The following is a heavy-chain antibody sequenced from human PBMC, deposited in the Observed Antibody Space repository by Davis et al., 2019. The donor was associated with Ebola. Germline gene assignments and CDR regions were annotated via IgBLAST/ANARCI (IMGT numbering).Heavy chain of an antibody. Sequence: GSLRLSCTVSGDSISTYYWSWVRQPPGKGLEWIGYIHYSGSTNYNPSLKSRVTISVDTSKNQFSLKLSSVTAADTAVYYCAREHDYGDYDVLFYYYGMDVWGRGTTVSVSS. V-gene: IGHV4-59*08. J-gene: IGHJ6*04. CDR1: GDSISTYY. CDR3: AREHDYGDYDVLFYYYGMDV. D-gene: IGHD4-17*01. CDR2: IHYSGST.